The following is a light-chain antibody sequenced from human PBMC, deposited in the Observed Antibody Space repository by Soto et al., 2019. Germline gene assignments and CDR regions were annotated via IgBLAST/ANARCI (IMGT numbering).Light chain of an antibody. CDR2: GAS. V-gene: IGKV3-20*01. CDR1: QSISSNH. CDR3: QQYGSWT. Sequence: EIVLTQSPGTLSLSPGERATLSCRASQSISSNHLAWYQQKPGQAPRLLIYGASSRATGIPDRFSGSGSGTDFTLTISRLEPEDSAIYYCQQYGSWTFGQGTKVEIK. J-gene: IGKJ1*01.